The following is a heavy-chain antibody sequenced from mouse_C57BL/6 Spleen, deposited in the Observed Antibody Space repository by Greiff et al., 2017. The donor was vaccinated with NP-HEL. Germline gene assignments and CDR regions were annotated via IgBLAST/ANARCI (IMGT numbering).Heavy chain of an antibody. V-gene: IGHV1-19*01. J-gene: IGHJ1*03. CDR2: INPYNGGT. D-gene: IGHD1-1*01. CDR1: GYTFTDYY. Sequence: EVQLQQSGPVLVKPGASVKMSCKASGYTFTDYYMNWVKQSHGKSLEWIGVINPYNGGTSYNQKFKGKATLTVDKSSSTAYMELNSLTSEDSAVYYCARGTTVVRYFDVWGTGTTVTVSS. CDR3: ARGTTVVRYFDV.